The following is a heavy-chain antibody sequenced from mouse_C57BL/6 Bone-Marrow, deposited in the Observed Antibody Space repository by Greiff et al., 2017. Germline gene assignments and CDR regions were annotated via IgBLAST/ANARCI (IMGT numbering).Heavy chain of an antibody. D-gene: IGHD1-1*02. V-gene: IGHV1-4*01. CDR3: GGGYGAY. Sequence: VQIQQSGAELARPGASVKMSCKASGYTFTSYTMHWVKQRPGQGLEWIGYINPSSGYTKYNQKFKDKATWTADRSSSTAYMQLSSLTAEDSAVYYCGGGYGAYWCQGTLVTVSA. CDR1: GYTFTSYT. CDR2: INPSSGYT. J-gene: IGHJ3*01.